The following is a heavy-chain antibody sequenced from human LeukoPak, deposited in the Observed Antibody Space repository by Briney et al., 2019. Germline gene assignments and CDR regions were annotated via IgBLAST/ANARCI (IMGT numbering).Heavy chain of an antibody. CDR3: AGVDSPRPAGRPSDF. Sequence: GGPLRLSCVGSGFSFSGYSMTWVRQAPDMGLEWVSSISSGKSFIYYASSVRGRFTISRGNAKNSLYLQMDSLRAEDTAVYYCAGVDSPRPAGRPSDFWGQGTLVTVSS. D-gene: IGHD6-6*01. CDR2: ISSGKSFI. CDR1: GFSFSGYS. V-gene: IGHV3-21*01. J-gene: IGHJ4*02.